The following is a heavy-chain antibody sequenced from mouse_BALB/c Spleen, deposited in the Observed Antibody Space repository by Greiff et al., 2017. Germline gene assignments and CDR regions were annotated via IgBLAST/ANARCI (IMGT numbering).Heavy chain of an antibody. D-gene: IGHD2-13*01. CDR3: ASPFYYGGAMDY. V-gene: IGHV5-17*02. Sequence: EVQGVESGGGLVQPGGSRKLSCAASGFTFSSFGMHWVRQAPEKGLEWVAYISSGSSTIYYADTVKGRFTISRDNPKNTLFLQMTSLRSEDTAMYYCASPFYYGGAMDYWGQGTSVTVSS. CDR1: GFTFSSFG. J-gene: IGHJ4*01. CDR2: ISSGSSTI.